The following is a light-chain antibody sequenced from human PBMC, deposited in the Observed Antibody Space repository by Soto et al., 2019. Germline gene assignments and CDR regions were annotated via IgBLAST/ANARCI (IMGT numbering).Light chain of an antibody. J-gene: IGLJ1*01. CDR2: SNN. CDR1: SSNIGSNA. CDR3: AAWDDSLNGYV. V-gene: IGLV1-44*01. Sequence: QSVLTQPPSASGTPGQRVTISCSGGSSNIGSNAVNWYRQLPGTAPKLLIHSNNQRPSGVPDRFSGSKSGTSASLAISGLXSEDEADYYCAAWDDSLNGYVFGTGTKVTVL.